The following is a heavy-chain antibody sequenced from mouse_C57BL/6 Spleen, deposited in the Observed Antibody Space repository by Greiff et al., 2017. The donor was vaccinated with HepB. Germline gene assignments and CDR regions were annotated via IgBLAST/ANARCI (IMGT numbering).Heavy chain of an antibody. V-gene: IGHV5-4*01. CDR3: AREGDYEDAMDY. CDR1: GFTFSSYA. CDR2: ISAGGSYT. D-gene: IGHD2-4*01. J-gene: IGHJ4*01. Sequence: EVKVIESGGGLVKPGGSLKLSCAASGFTFSSYAMSWVRQTPEKRLEWVATISAGGSYTYYPDNVKGRFTISRDNAKNNLYLQMSHLKSEDTAMYYCAREGDYEDAMDYWGQGTSVTVSS.